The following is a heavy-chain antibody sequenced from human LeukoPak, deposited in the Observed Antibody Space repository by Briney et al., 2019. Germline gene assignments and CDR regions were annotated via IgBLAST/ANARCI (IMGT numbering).Heavy chain of an antibody. J-gene: IGHJ6*04. V-gene: IGHV1-3*01. D-gene: IGHD2-2*01. CDR3: ARDRGSSTSRTYYYYYGMDV. CDR1: GYTFTSYA. Sequence: ASVKVSCKASGYTFTSYAMHWVRQAPGQRLEWMGLINAGNGNTKYSQKFQGRVTITRDTSASTAYMELSSLRSEDTAVYYCARDRGSSTSRTYYYYYGMDVWGKGTTVTVSS. CDR2: INAGNGNT.